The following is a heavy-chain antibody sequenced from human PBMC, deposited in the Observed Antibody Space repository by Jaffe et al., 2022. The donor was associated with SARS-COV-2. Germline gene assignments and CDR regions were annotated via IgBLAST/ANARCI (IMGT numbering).Heavy chain of an antibody. J-gene: IGHJ4*02. V-gene: IGHV3-33*01. Sequence: QVQLVESGGGVVQPGRSLRLSCAASGFTFSSYGMHWVRQAPGKGLEWVAVIWYDGSNKYYADSVKGRFTISRDNSKNTLYLQMNSLRAEDTAVYYCARVGEIAGSLDYWGQGTLVTVSS. CDR3: ARVGEIAGSLDY. CDR1: GFTFSSYG. CDR2: IWYDGSNK. D-gene: IGHD6-13*01.